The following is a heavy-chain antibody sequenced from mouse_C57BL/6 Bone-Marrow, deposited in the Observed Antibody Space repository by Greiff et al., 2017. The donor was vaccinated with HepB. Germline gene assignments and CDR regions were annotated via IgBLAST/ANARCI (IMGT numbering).Heavy chain of an antibody. V-gene: IGHV1-26*01. CDR3: ARYLNYYVSSYWYFDV. D-gene: IGHD1-1*01. CDR2: INPNNGGT. J-gene: IGHJ1*03. CDR1: GYTFTDYY. Sequence: EVQLQQSGPELVKPGASVKISCKASGYTFTDYYMNWVKQSHGKSLEWIGYINPNNGGTSYNQKFKGKATLTVDKSSSTAYMELRSLTSEDSAVYYCARYLNYYVSSYWYFDVWGTGTTVTVSS.